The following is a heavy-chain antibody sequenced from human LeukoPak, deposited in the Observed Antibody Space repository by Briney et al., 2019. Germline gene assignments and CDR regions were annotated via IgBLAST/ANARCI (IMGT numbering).Heavy chain of an antibody. Sequence: PSQSLSLTCTVSGGSISSGSYYWSWIRQPAGKGLEWIGLIYTSGSTNYNPSLKSRVTISVDTSKNQFSLKLSSVTAADTAVYYCARGALIAAAPHYYYYGMDVWGQGTTVTVSS. CDR3: ARGALIAAAPHYYYYGMDV. CDR1: GGSISSGSYY. CDR2: IYTSGST. V-gene: IGHV4-61*02. D-gene: IGHD6-13*01. J-gene: IGHJ6*02.